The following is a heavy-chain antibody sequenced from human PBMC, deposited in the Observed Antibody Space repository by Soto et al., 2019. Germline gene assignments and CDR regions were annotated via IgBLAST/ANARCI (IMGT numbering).Heavy chain of an antibody. V-gene: IGHV3-73*01. CDR3: TRGYGDYVRDY. D-gene: IGHD4-17*01. CDR1: GFTFSGSA. CDR2: IRSKSNSYAT. Sequence: EVQLVESGGVLVQPGGSLKLSCAVSGFTFSGSAIHWVRQASGKGLEWVGRIRSKSNSYATADCASVKGRFTISRDDSKNTAYLQMNSLKAEDTAVYYCTRGYGDYVRDYWGQGTLVTVSS. J-gene: IGHJ4*02.